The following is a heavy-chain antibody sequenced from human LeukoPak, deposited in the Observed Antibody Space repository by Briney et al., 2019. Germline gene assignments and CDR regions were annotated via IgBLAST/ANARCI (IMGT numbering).Heavy chain of an antibody. D-gene: IGHD3-3*01. J-gene: IGHJ4*02. Sequence: PSETLSLTCTVPGGSISSYYWSCIRQPAGKGLEWIGRIYTSGSTNYNPSLKSRVTMSVDTSKNQFSLKLSSVTAADTAVYYCARERLLEWLLKGVWDYWGQGTLVTVSS. CDR2: IYTSGST. CDR1: GGSISSYY. V-gene: IGHV4-4*07. CDR3: ARERLLEWLLKGVWDY.